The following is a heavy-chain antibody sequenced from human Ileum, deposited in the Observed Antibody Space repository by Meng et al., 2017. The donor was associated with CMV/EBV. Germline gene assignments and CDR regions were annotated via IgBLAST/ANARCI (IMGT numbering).Heavy chain of an antibody. CDR1: GGSMGSYF. D-gene: IGHD3-3*01. CDR2: IYPSGST. CDR3: ARVGESVRFLEWFPSDNWFDP. Sequence: SETLSLTCTVSGGSMGSYFWSWIRQSPGKGLEWIGYIYPSGSTKYNPSLKSRVTISVDTSMNQFSLKLTSVTAADTAVYFCARVGESVRFLEWFPSDNWFDPWGQGTLVTVSS. J-gene: IGHJ5*02. V-gene: IGHV4-59*01.